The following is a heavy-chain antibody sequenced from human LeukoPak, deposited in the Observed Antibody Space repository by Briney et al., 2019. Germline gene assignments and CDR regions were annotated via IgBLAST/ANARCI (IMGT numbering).Heavy chain of an antibody. CDR2: ISAYNGNT. V-gene: IGHV1-18*01. CDR3: ARGRIMITFGGFIAPCAFDI. Sequence: ASVKVSCKASGYTFTSYGISWVRQAPGQGLEWMGWISAYNGNTNYAQKLQGRVTMTTDTSTSTAYMELRSLRSDDTAVYYCARGRIMITFGGFIAPCAFDIWGQGTMVTVSS. CDR1: GYTFTSYG. J-gene: IGHJ3*02. D-gene: IGHD3-16*02.